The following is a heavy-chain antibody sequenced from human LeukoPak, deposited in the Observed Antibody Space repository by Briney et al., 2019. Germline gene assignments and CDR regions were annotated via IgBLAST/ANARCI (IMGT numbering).Heavy chain of an antibody. CDR2: IYTSGST. V-gene: IGHV4-61*02. J-gene: IGHJ6*03. Sequence: SETLSPTCTVSGDSISSSSYYWSWIRQPAGKGLEWIGRIYTSGSTNYNPSLKSRVTISVDTSKNQFSLKLSSVTAADTAVYYCSRGAYYYYYMDVWGKGTTVTISS. CDR3: SRGAYYYYYMDV. CDR1: GDSISSSSYY.